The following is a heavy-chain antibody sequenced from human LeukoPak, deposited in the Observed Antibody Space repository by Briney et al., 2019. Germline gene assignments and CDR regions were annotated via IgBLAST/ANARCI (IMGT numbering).Heavy chain of an antibody. D-gene: IGHD2-21*02. CDR3: ARGGCRGDCIPFEN. CDR2: IHPNSDGT. V-gene: IGHV1-2*02. Sequence: ASVKVSCKASGYTFTGHYLHWVRQAPGQGLEWVGWIHPNSDGTSYAQKFQGRVTMTRDTSTSTAYMELTRLMSDDTAVYYCARGGCRGDCIPFENWGQGTLVTVSS. CDR1: GYTFTGHY. J-gene: IGHJ4*02.